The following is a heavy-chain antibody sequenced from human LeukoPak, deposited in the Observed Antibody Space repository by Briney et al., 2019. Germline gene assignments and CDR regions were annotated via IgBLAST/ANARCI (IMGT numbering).Heavy chain of an antibody. D-gene: IGHD4-11*01. Sequence: SETLSLTCTVSGDSISSYYWSWIRQPPGKGLEWIGYIYYSGSADYNPSLKSRVTISVDTSKKQFSLKLRSVTAADTAVYYCARTLMTTFDYWGQGTLVTVSS. CDR3: ARTLMTTFDY. J-gene: IGHJ4*02. CDR2: IYYSGSA. CDR1: GDSISSYY. V-gene: IGHV4-59*01.